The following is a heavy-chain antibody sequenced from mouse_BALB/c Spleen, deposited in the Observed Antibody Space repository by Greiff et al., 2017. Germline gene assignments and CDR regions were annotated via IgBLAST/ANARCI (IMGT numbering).Heavy chain of an antibody. CDR2: IDPSDSYT. V-gene: IGHV1-69*02. CDR3: NYGSSYSYAMDY. D-gene: IGHD1-1*01. Sequence: VQLQQPGAELVKPGASVKLSCKASGYTFTSYWMHWVKQRPGQGLEWIGEIDPSDSYTNYNQKFKGKATLTVDKSSSTAYMQLSSLTSEDSAVYYCNYGSSYSYAMDYGGQGTSVTVSS. J-gene: IGHJ4*01. CDR1: GYTFTSYW.